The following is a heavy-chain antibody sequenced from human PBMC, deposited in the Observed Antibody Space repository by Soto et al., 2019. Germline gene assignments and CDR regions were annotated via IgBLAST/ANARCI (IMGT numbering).Heavy chain of an antibody. CDR2: TIPVFNTA. Sequence: QVQLEQSGAEVKKPGSSVKISCKASGGTLSDHGVSWLRQAPGQGLEWLGGTIPVFNTANYEPKFQGRVTIAADKSTNIAYMELGSLRSDDTAFYYCARGVYGSGNYYTGPSAFDIWGQGTLVIVSS. J-gene: IGHJ3*02. CDR1: GGTLSDHG. V-gene: IGHV1-69*06. CDR3: ARGVYGSGNYYTGPSAFDI. D-gene: IGHD3-10*01.